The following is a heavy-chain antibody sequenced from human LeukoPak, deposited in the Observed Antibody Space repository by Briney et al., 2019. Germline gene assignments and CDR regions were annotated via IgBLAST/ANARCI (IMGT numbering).Heavy chain of an antibody. J-gene: IGHJ4*02. CDR2: IKQDAGER. Sequence: GESLRLSCAASGFVFSNFWMSWVRQAPGKGLEWVANIKQDAGERYYVDSVRGRFTISRDNAKNSLYLQVNSLRADDTAVYYCARGKGVGSVGWDFWGQGTLVTVSS. V-gene: IGHV3-7*01. CDR1: GFVFSNFW. D-gene: IGHD6-19*01. CDR3: ARGKGVGSVGWDF.